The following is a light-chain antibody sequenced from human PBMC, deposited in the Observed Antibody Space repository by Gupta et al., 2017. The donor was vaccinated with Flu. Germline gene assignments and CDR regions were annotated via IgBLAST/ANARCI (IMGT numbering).Light chain of an antibody. Sequence: PSFMSASVGDRVTITCRGSQGMGRYVAWYQQKPGTAPKLLIYATYTVKSGVPSRCSGSGSGTEFTLTIDRLQPEDVANYYWEQTDSSPGTFGQGTKVDVK. V-gene: IGKV1-9*01. CDR2: ATY. J-gene: IGKJ2*02. CDR3: EQTDSSPGT. CDR1: QGMGRY.